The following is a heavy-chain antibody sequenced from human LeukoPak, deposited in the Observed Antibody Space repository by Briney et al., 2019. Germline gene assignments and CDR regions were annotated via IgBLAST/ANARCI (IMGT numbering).Heavy chain of an antibody. J-gene: IGHJ4*02. D-gene: IGHD3-22*01. CDR1: GGTFSSYA. CDR2: IIPIFGTA. CDR3: ATKDGYYYDSSGSYFDY. Sequence: SVKVSCKASGGTFSSYAISWVRQAPGQGLEWMGGIIPIFGTANYAQKFQGRVTITADESTSTAYMELSSLRSEDTAVYYCATKDGYYYDSSGSYFDYWGQGTLVTVSS. V-gene: IGHV1-69*13.